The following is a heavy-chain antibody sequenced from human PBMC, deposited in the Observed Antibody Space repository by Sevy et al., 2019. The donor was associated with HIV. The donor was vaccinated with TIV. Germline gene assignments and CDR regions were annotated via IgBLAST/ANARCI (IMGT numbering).Heavy chain of an antibody. CDR1: GFTFSSYS. V-gene: IGHV3-48*01. CDR3: ARDRGYYGSGSIAIDYYYGMDV. J-gene: IGHJ6*02. D-gene: IGHD3-10*01. Sequence: GGSLRLSCAASGFTFSSYSMNWVRQAPGKGLEWVSYISSSSSTIYYAYSVKGRFTISRDNAKNSLYLQMNSLRAEDTAVYYCARDRGYYGSGSIAIDYYYGMDVWGQGTTVTVSS. CDR2: ISSSSSTI.